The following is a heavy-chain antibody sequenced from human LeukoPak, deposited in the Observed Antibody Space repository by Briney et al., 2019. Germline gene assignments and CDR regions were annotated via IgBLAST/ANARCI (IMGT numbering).Heavy chain of an antibody. CDR2: IYPGDSDT. V-gene: IGHV5-51*01. CDR1: GYSFTCYW. J-gene: IGHJ5*02. CDR3: ARQRLTMRAYAGNWFDP. Sequence: GESLKISCKGSGYSFTCYWIGWVRQMPGKGLEWMGIIYPGDSDTRYNPSFQDQVTISADKSISTAYLQWSSLKASDAAMYYCARQRLTMRAYAGNWFDPWGQGTLVTVSS. D-gene: IGHD4/OR15-4a*01.